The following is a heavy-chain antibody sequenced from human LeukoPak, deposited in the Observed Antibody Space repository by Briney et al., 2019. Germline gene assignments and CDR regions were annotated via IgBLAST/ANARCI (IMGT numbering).Heavy chain of an antibody. CDR3: APILDV. CDR2: INHSGST. J-gene: IGHJ6*02. CDR1: GGSFSGYY. V-gene: IGHV4-34*01. Sequence: SETLSLTCAVYGGSFSGYYWSWIRQPPGKGLEWIGEINHSGSTNYNPSLKSRVTISVDTSKNQFSLKLSSVTAADTAVYYCAPILDVWGQGTTVTVSS. D-gene: IGHD2-21*01.